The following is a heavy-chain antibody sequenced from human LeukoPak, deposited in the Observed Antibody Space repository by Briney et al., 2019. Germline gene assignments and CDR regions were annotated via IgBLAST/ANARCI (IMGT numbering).Heavy chain of an antibody. CDR2: INSDGSST. CDR1: GFTFSSYW. Sequence: GGSLRLSCAASGFTFSSYWMHWVRQAPGKGLVWVSRINSDGSSTSYADSVKGRFTISRDNAKNTLYLQMNSLRAEDTAVYYCARAPIFWYDSSGYYWDYWGQGTLVTVSS. D-gene: IGHD3-22*01. V-gene: IGHV3-74*01. J-gene: IGHJ4*02. CDR3: ARAPIFWYDSSGYYWDY.